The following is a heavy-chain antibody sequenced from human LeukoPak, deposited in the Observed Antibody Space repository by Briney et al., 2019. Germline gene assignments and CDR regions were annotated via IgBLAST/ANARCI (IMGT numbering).Heavy chain of an antibody. J-gene: IGHJ2*01. Sequence: PSETLSLTCTVSGGSVRSYYFSWIRQPAGKGLEWIGRLYTSGSTNYNPSLKSRVTMSVDTSKNQFSLKLSSVTAADTAVYYCARDLLLGFDYYDGSGSGDFDLWGRGTLVTVSS. CDR2: LYTSGST. CDR3: ARDLLLGFDYYDGSGSGDFDL. V-gene: IGHV4-4*07. CDR1: GGSVRSYY. D-gene: IGHD3-22*01.